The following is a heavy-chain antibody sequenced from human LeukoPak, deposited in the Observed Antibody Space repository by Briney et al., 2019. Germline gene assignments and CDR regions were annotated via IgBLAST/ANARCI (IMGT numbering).Heavy chain of an antibody. D-gene: IGHD3-3*01. CDR1: GGSISSYY. V-gene: IGHV4-4*07. CDR2: IYTSGST. Sequence: PSETLSLTCTVSGGSISSYYWSWVRQPAGKGLEWIGRIYTSGSTNYNPSLKSRVTMSVDTSKNQFSLKLSSVTAADTAVYYCACWYFLSGSGRAFDIWGQGTMVTVSS. J-gene: IGHJ3*02. CDR3: ACWYFLSGSGRAFDI.